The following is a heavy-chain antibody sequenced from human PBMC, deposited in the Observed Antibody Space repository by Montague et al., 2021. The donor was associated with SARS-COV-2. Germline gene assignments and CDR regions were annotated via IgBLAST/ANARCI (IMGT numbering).Heavy chain of an antibody. CDR2: IYYSGST. CDR3: ASPTYYYDSSGSDAFDI. J-gene: IGHJ3*02. Sequence: SETLSLTCTVSGGSISSSSYYWGWIRQPQGKGLEWIGSIYYSGSTYYNPSLKSRVTISVDTSKNQFSLKLSSVTAADTAVYCCASPTYYYDSSGSDAFDIWGQGTMVTVSS. V-gene: IGHV4-39*01. D-gene: IGHD3-22*01. CDR1: GGSISSSSYY.